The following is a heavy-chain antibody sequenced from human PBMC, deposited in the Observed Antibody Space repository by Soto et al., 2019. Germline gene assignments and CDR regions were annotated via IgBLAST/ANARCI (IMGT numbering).Heavy chain of an antibody. CDR2: ISTTSTYI. D-gene: IGHD6-6*01. CDR3: AVKYRNTSPTALDY. V-gene: IGHV3-21*01. CDR1: GFTFSNYS. Sequence: PGGSLRLSSAASGFTFSNYSMNWVFQALGKGLEWVSSISTTSTYIYYADSVKGRFTISRDNAKNSLYLQMNSLRAEYASVYYCAVKYRNTSPTALDYWGQGTLITVPQ. J-gene: IGHJ4*02.